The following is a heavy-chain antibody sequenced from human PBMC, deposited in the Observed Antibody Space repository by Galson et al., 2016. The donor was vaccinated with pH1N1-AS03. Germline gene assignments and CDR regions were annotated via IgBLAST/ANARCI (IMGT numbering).Heavy chain of an antibody. CDR2: INPNSGGT. CDR3: ARAGKMVFSGGASGAYKKDWYFDL. D-gene: IGHD1-26*01. J-gene: IGHJ2*01. V-gene: IGHV1-2*02. Sequence: SVKVSCKASGYTFTGYYMHWVRQAPGQGLEWMAWINPNSGGTNYAQKFQGRVTMTRDTSTSTAYMELSRLRSDDTAVYYCARAGKMVFSGGASGAYKKDWYFDLWGRGTLVTVSS. CDR1: GYTFTGYY.